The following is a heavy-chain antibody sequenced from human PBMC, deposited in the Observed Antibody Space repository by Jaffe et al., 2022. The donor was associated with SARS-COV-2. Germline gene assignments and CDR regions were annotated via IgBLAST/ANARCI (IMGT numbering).Heavy chain of an antibody. CDR3: ARAGGRGWYSRNYFDY. Sequence: QVQLVESGGGVVQPGRSLRLSCAASGFTFSSYAMHWVRQAPGKGLEWVAVISYDGSNKYYADSVKGRFTISRDNSKNTLYLQMNSLRAEDTAVYYCARAGGRGWYSRNYFDYWGQGTLVTVSS. D-gene: IGHD6-19*01. CDR1: GFTFSSYA. J-gene: IGHJ4*02. CDR2: ISYDGSNK. V-gene: IGHV3-30-3*01.